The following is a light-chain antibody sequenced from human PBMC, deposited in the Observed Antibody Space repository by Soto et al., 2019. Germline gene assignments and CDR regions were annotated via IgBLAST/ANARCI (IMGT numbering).Light chain of an antibody. CDR2: EDD. Sequence: NFMLTQPHSVSESPGKTVTISCTRSSGRIASNYVQWYQQRPGSAPTTLIYEDDQRPSGVPDRFSGSIDRSSNSASLTISGLKTEDEADYYCQSYDSSNPVVFGGGTKLTVL. J-gene: IGLJ2*01. CDR1: SGRIASNY. V-gene: IGLV6-57*04. CDR3: QSYDSSNPVV.